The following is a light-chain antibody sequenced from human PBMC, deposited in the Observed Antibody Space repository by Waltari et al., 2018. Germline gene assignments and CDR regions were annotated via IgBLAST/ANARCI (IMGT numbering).Light chain of an antibody. Sequence: DIVMTQSPDSLAVSLGERATIDRKSSQSVFYRSDNKNDLAWYPHQPGQPPKLLFYWASTRESGVPDRFSASGSGTDFTLTINNLQAEDVAVYYCQQYYRSRTFGQGTKVEIK. V-gene: IGKV4-1*01. J-gene: IGKJ1*01. CDR2: WAS. CDR1: QSVFYRSDNKND. CDR3: QQYYRSRT.